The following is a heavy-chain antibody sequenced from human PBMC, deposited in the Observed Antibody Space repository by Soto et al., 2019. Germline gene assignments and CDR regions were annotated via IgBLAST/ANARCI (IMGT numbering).Heavy chain of an antibody. CDR1: GFTFSNAW. J-gene: IGHJ4*02. D-gene: IGHD1-26*01. CDR3: ATGGT. CDR2: IKSKTDGGTK. V-gene: IGHV3-15*01. Sequence: EVQLLESGGGLVKPGGSLRLSCAASGFTFSNAWMSWVRQAPGKGLEWVARIKSKTDGGTKDYAAPVKSRFTNTRDYSKNHLYLQMNRQKTGDTAVYYCATGGTWGQGTLVTVSS.